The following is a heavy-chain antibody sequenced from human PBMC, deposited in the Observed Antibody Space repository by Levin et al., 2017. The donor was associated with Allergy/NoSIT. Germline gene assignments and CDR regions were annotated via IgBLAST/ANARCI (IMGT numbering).Heavy chain of an antibody. Sequence: ASVKVSCKASGYTFTDYYIHWVRQAPGQGLEWMGWINPNSGGTNSAQRFQGRVSMTRDTSISTAYMELRRLRSDDTAVYYCARELSGDPYYFYAMDVWDQGTSVTVSS. D-gene: IGHD3-16*02. J-gene: IGHJ6*02. CDR1: GYTFTDYY. CDR2: INPNSGGT. V-gene: IGHV1-2*02. CDR3: ARELSGDPYYFYAMDV.